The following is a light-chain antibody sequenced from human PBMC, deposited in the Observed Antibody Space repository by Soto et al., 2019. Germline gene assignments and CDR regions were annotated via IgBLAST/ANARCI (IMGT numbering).Light chain of an antibody. J-gene: IGLJ1*01. V-gene: IGLV2-11*01. CDR2: DVS. CDR1: SSDVGGYNY. Sequence: QSALTQPRSVSGSPGQSVTISCTGTSSDVGGYNYVTWYQQHPGKAPKVKIYDVSKRPSGVPDRFSGSKSGNTASLTISGLQAEDEADYYCCSYAGSYTYVFGTGTKLTVL. CDR3: CSYAGSYTYV.